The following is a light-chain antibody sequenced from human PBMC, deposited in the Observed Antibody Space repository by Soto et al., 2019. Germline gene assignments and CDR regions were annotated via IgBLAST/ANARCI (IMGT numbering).Light chain of an antibody. V-gene: IGLV2-14*01. CDR1: SSDVGGYND. CDR2: DVS. CDR3: IAYTSSSTVV. J-gene: IGLJ2*01. Sequence: QSALTQPASVSGSPGQSITISCTGTSSDVGGYNDVSWYQQHPGKAPKLMIYDVSNRPSGVSNRFSGSKSGNTASLTISGLQAEDEADYYCIAYTSSSTVVFAGGTKLTVL.